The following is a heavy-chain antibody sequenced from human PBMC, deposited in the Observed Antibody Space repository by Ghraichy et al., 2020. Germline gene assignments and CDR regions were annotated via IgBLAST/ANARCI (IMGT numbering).Heavy chain of an antibody. J-gene: IGHJ4*02. CDR3: ARSQYSGSYLDY. Sequence: ESLNISCAASGFTFSSYWMHWVRQAPGKGLVWVSHINSDGSTTSYADSVKGRFTISRDNAKNTLYLQMNSLRAEDTTVYYCARSQYSGSYLDYWGQGTLVTVSS. CDR1: GFTFSSYW. CDR2: INSDGSTT. V-gene: IGHV3-74*01. D-gene: IGHD1-26*01.